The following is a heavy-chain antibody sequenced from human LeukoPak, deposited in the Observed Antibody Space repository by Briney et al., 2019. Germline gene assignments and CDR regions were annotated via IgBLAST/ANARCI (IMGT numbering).Heavy chain of an antibody. V-gene: IGHV1-69*13. CDR2: IIPIFGTA. J-gene: IGHJ6*02. D-gene: IGHD6-25*01. CDR1: GGTFSSYA. CDR3: ARDRSAFMDV. Sequence: SVTVSCTASGGTFSSYAISWVRQAPGQGLEWMGGIIPIFGTANYAQKFQGRVTITADESTSTAYMELSSLRSEDTAVYYCARDRSAFMDVWGQGTTVTVSS.